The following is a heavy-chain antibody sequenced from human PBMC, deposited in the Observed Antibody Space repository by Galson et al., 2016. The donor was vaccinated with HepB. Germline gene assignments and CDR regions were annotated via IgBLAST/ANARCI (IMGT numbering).Heavy chain of an antibody. J-gene: IGHJ4*02. Sequence: TLSLTCTVSGDSVTSATHYWTWIRQPAGKGLEWIGRLHTTSSTNYNPSLKSRVTISADTSKNTFSLNLSSVTAADSAVYYCARTPRRIGSPNYFDFWGQGIRVTVAS. CDR1: GDSVTSATHY. D-gene: IGHD3-10*01. CDR2: LHTTSST. CDR3: ARTPRRIGSPNYFDF. V-gene: IGHV4-61*02.